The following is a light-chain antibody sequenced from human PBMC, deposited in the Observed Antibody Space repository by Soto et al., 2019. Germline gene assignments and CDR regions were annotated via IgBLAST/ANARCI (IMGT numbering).Light chain of an antibody. Sequence: EIVLTQSPATLSASPGERATLSCRASQTVGVRLAWYQHKPVQAPRLLIYEASNRAAGIPGRFSGSGSGTEFTLTIISLQPDDFATYYCQQYDSNWTFGQGTKVDI. CDR1: QTVGVR. CDR3: QQYDSNWT. J-gene: IGKJ1*01. V-gene: IGKV3-11*01. CDR2: EAS.